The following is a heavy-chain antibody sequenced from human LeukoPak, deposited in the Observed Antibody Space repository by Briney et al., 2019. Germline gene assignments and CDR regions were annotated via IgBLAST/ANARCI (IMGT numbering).Heavy chain of an antibody. J-gene: IGHJ5*02. CDR3: ARDWADGSGSYYNSNWFDP. CDR1: GFTLSSYS. CDR2: ISSSSSYI. V-gene: IGHV3-21*01. D-gene: IGHD3-10*01. Sequence: GGSLRLSCAASGFTLSSYSMNWVRQAPGKGLEWVASISSSSSYIYYADSVKGRFTISRDNAKNSLYLQMDSLRAEDTAVYYCARDWADGSGSYYNSNWFDPWGQGTLVTVSS.